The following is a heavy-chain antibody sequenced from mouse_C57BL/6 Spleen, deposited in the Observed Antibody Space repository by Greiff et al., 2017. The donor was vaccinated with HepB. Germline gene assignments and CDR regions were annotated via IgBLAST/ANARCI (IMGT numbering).Heavy chain of an antibody. D-gene: IGHD1-1*01. CDR2: IHPNSGST. J-gene: IGHJ2*01. CDR3: ASSYYGSSFLFAY. V-gene: IGHV1-64*01. Sequence: QVQLQQPGAELVKPGASVKLSCKASGYTFTSYWMHWVKQRPGQGLEWIGMIHPNSGSTNYNEKFKSKATLTVDKSSSTAYMQLSSLTSEDSAVYYCASSYYGSSFLFAYWGQGTTLTVSS. CDR1: GYTFTSYW.